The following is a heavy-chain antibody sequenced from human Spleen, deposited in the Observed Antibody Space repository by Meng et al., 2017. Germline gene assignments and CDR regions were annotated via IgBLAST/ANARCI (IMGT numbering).Heavy chain of an antibody. J-gene: IGHJ4*02. CDR3: ARQGGDGYNWGGYHYFDF. Sequence: GGSLRLSCKGSGYSFTNYWIGWVRQMPGKGLEWMGIMDPRDSDIRYSPSFQGQVTISADKSTSTAYLQWSSLQASDTAMYYCARQGGDGYNWGGYHYFDFWGQGTLVTVSS. D-gene: IGHD5-24*01. CDR1: GYSFTNYW. CDR2: MDPRDSDI. V-gene: IGHV5-51*01.